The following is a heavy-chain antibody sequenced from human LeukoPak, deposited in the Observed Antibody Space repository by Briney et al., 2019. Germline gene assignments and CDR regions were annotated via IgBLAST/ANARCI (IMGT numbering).Heavy chain of an antibody. Sequence: SVKVSRKASGGTFSSYTISWVRQAPGQGLEWMGRIIPILGIANYARKFQGRVTITADKSTSTAYMELSSLRSEDTAVYYCAGRYCSSTSCYILIGAFDIWGQGTMVTVSS. CDR3: AGRYCSSTSCYILIGAFDI. D-gene: IGHD2-2*02. CDR2: IIPILGIA. CDR1: GGTFSSYT. V-gene: IGHV1-69*02. J-gene: IGHJ3*02.